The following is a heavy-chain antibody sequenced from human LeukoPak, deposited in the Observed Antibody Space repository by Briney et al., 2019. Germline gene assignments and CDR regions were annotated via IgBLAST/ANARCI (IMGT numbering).Heavy chain of an antibody. CDR3: ARLYSSSWIDY. Sequence: SETLSLTCTVSGDSISNYYWGWIRQPPGKGLEWIGSVFHSGSTYYSPSLNNRVTISIDTSKNQFSLKLSSATAADTALYYCARLYSSSWIDYWGQGTLVTVSS. J-gene: IGHJ4*02. CDR1: GDSISNYY. CDR2: VFHSGST. D-gene: IGHD6-13*01. V-gene: IGHV4-39*01.